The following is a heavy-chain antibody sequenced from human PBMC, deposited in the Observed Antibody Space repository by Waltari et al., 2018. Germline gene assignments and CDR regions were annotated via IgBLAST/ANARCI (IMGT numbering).Heavy chain of an antibody. CDR3: ASFLGYCSGGSCHRSDP. J-gene: IGHJ5*02. CDR2: INHSGST. CDR1: GGSFSGYY. D-gene: IGHD2-15*01. V-gene: IGHV4-34*01. Sequence: QVQLQQWGAGLLKPSETLSLTCAAYGGSFSGYYWSWIRQPPGKGLEWIGEINHSGSTNYNPSLKSRVTISVDTSKNQFSLKLSSVTAADTAVYYCASFLGYCSGGSCHRSDPWGQGTLVTVSS.